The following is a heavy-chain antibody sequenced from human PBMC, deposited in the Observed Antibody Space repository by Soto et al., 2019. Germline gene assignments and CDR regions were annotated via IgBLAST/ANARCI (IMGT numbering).Heavy chain of an antibody. V-gene: IGHV3-11*06. J-gene: IGHJ6*02. Sequence: GGSLRLSCAASGFTFSDYYMSWIRQAPGKGLEWVSYISSSSSYTNYADSVKGRFTISRDNAKNSLYLQMNSLRAEDTAVYYCAGDGGSRSNCSYDMDVWGQGTTVTVSS. CDR3: AGDGGSRSNCSYDMDV. D-gene: IGHD3-10*01. CDR1: GFTFSDYY. CDR2: ISSSSSYT.